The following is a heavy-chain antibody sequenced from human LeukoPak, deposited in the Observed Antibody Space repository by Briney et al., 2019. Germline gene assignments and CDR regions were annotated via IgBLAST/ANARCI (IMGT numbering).Heavy chain of an antibody. CDR3: ARDLAYDQEDSSGYYHFDY. CDR1: GYTFTGYY. D-gene: IGHD3-22*01. J-gene: IGHJ4*02. Sequence: ASVKVSCKASGYTFTGYYMHWVRQAPGQGLEWMGWINPNSGGTNYAQKFQGRVTMTRDTSISTAYMELSRLRSDDTAVYYCARDLAYDQEDSSGYYHFDYWGQGTLVTVSS. V-gene: IGHV1-2*02. CDR2: INPNSGGT.